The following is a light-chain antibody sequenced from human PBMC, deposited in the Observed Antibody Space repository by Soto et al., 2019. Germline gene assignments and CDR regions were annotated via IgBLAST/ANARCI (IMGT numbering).Light chain of an antibody. J-gene: IGKJ3*01. CDR1: QSLSNF. V-gene: IGKV3-11*01. CDR3: QQRSKLFT. CDR2: DAP. Sequence: EIVLKQSPATLSLSPGERATLSCRASQSLSNFLAWYHQKPGQAPRLLIYDAPNRATGIPVRFSGSGSGTDFALTISSREPEDFAVYFCQQRSKLFTFGPGTTVEIK.